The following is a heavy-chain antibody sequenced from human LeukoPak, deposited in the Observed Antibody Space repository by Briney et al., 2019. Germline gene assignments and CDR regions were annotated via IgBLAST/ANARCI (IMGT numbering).Heavy chain of an antibody. D-gene: IGHD6-19*01. Sequence: PSQTLSLTCTVSGGSISSYYWSWIRQPPGKGLEWIGYIYYSGSTNYNPSLKSRVTISVDTSKNQFSLKLSSVTAADTAVYYCAGGSWLVLNYWGQGTLVTVSS. CDR2: IYYSGST. CDR3: AGGSWLVLNY. J-gene: IGHJ4*02. CDR1: GGSISSYY. V-gene: IGHV4-59*08.